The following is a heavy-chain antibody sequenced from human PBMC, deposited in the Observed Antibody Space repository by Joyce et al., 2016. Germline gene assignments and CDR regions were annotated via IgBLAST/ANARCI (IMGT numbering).Heavy chain of an antibody. V-gene: IGHV3-23*01. CDR3: AKDSGRGAEDY. D-gene: IGHD6-19*01. Sequence: EVQLLESGGGLVQPGGSLRLSCAASGFIFSDYTMNWVRQAPGKWLEWVSEIREGAGSPYCADSVKGRFTISRDNSRNTLFLQMNSLRAEDTAVYYCAKDSGRGAEDYWGQGTLVTVSS. CDR2: IREGAGSP. J-gene: IGHJ4*02. CDR1: GFIFSDYT.